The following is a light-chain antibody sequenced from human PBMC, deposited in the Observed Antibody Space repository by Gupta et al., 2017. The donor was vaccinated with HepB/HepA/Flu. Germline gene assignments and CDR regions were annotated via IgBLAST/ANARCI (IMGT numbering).Light chain of an antibody. Sequence: QSALTQPPSASGSPAQSVTISCTGTTSDIGTYHYVSWYQQHPGRAPKLIIYEVTKRPSGVPDRFSGSRSGNTASLTVSGLQAEDEADYYCGAYGGANNFVFGSGTTVAV. J-gene: IGLJ1*01. CDR1: TSDIGTYHY. CDR3: GAYGGANNFV. CDR2: EVT. V-gene: IGLV2-8*01.